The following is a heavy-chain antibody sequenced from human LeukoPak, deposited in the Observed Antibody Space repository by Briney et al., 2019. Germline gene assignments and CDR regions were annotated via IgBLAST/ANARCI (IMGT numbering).Heavy chain of an antibody. Sequence: TGGSLRLSCAASGFTFSSYAMSWVRQAPGKGLEWGSAISGSGGSTYYADSVKGRFTISRDNSKNTLYLQMNSLRAEDTAVYYCAKAYYDFWSPFMPGGQGTLVTVSS. J-gene: IGHJ4*02. V-gene: IGHV3-23*01. CDR2: ISGSGGST. CDR1: GFTFSSYA. CDR3: AKAYYDFWSPFMP. D-gene: IGHD3-3*01.